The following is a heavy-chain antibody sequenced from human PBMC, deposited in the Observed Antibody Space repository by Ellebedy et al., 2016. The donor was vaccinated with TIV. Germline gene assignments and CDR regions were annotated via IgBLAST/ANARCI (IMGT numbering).Heavy chain of an antibody. D-gene: IGHD2-21*01. V-gene: IGHV1-69*13. Sequence: ASVKVSCKASGYTFTSYGISWVRQAPGQGLEWMGGIIPIFGTANYAQKFQGRVTITADESTSTAYMELSSLRSEDTAVYYCARDQSGPGDSRWYFDLWGRGTLVTVSS. CDR1: GYTFTSYG. J-gene: IGHJ2*01. CDR2: IIPIFGTA. CDR3: ARDQSGPGDSRWYFDL.